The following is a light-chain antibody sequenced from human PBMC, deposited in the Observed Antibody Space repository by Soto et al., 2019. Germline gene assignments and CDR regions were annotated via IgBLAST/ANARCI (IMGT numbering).Light chain of an antibody. CDR3: QHYGDSRT. Sequence: EIVLTQSPGTLSLSPGERATLSCRTSHSVDSTHLAWYQQKPGQAPRLLIYGASGRATGIPDRFGGSGSGTDFTLTISRLEPEDFAVYYCQHYGDSRTFGQGTKVEVE. J-gene: IGKJ1*01. CDR2: GAS. CDR1: HSVDSTH. V-gene: IGKV3-20*01.